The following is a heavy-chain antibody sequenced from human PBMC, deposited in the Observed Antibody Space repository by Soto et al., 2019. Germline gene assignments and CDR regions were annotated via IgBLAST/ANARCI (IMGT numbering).Heavy chain of an antibody. V-gene: IGHV3-49*03. Sequence: GGSLRLSCTASGFTFGDYAMSWFRQAPGKGLEWVGFIRSKAYGGTTEYAASVKGRFTISRDDSKSIAYLQMNSLKTEDTAVYYCTRDKLKYYYDSSGYYTDDYWGQGTLVTVSS. D-gene: IGHD3-22*01. J-gene: IGHJ4*02. CDR2: IRSKAYGGTT. CDR3: TRDKLKYYYDSSGYYTDDY. CDR1: GFTFGDYA.